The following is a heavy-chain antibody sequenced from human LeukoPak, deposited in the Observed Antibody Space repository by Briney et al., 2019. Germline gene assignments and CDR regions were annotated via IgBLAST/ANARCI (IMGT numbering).Heavy chain of an antibody. CDR2: ISGSGGST. J-gene: IGHJ4*02. CDR1: GFTFSSYA. CDR3: AKDVTGVVVPAAINGY. D-gene: IGHD2-2*02. Sequence: GGSLRLSCAASGFTFSSYAMSWVRQAPGEGLEWVSAISGSGGSTYYADSVKGRFTISRDNSKNTLYLQMNSLRAEDTAVYYCAKDVTGVVVPAAINGYWGQGTLVTVSS. V-gene: IGHV3-23*01.